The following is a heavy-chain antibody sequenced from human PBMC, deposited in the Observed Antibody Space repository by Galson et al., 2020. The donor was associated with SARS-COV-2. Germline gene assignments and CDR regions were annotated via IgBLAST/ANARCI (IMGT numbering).Heavy chain of an antibody. CDR3: TKGNWGSPFDS. V-gene: IGHV3-9*01. D-gene: IGHD3-16*01. CDR2: INWKSDTL. Sequence: GGSLRLSCAAFGFTFGDYSMHWVRQVPGRGLEWVSGINWKSDTLDYAASVKGRFTISRDNAKNSLYLQMNSLRSEDTALYFCTKGNWGSPFDSWGQGTQVTVSS. CDR1: GFTFGDYS. J-gene: IGHJ4*02.